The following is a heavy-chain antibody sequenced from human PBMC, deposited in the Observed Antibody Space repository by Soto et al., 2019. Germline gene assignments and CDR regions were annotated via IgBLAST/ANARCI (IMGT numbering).Heavy chain of an antibody. CDR2: FGITGGDT. CDR3: AKLGSQLLSYYGMDV. J-gene: IGHJ6*02. Sequence: GGSLRLSCAASGFTFSSYAMGWVRQAPGKGLEWVSTFGITGGDTYYADSVKGRFFISRDDSKYTLHLQMNSLRAEDTAVYHCAKLGSQLLSYYGMDVWGQGATVTVSS. D-gene: IGHD2-2*01. V-gene: IGHV3-23*01. CDR1: GFTFSSYA.